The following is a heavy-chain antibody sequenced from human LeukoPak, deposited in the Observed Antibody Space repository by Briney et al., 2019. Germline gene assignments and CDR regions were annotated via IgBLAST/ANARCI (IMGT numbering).Heavy chain of an antibody. J-gene: IGHJ5*01. D-gene: IGHD3-10*01. CDR2: IYFSGST. V-gene: IGHV4-59*08. Sequence: SETLSLTCTVSGGSIGNYYWSWLRQPPGRGLEWIGYIYFSGSTNYNPSLKSRGTILLDTSKNQFSLKVSSVTAADTAVYYCARGWFGEWTFDSWGQGTLVTVFS. CDR1: GGSIGNYY. CDR3: ARGWFGEWTFDS.